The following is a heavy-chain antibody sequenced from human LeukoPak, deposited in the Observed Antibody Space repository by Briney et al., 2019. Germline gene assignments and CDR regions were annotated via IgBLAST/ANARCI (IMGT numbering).Heavy chain of an antibody. CDR1: GFTFSSYA. V-gene: IGHV3-23*01. J-gene: IGHJ4*02. Sequence: GGSLRLSCAASGFTFSSYAMSWVRQAPGKGLEWVSTFSGSGGNTYYADSVKGRFTISRDNSKNTLYLQMNSLRAEDTAVYYCAKEPKSSGYYDYWGQGTLVTVSS. D-gene: IGHD6-19*01. CDR2: FSGSGGNT. CDR3: AKEPKSSGYYDY.